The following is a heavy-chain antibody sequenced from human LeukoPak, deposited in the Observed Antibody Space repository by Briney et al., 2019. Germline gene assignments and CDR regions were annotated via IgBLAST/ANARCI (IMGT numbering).Heavy chain of an antibody. CDR2: ISWDGGST. J-gene: IGHJ4*02. Sequence: GGSLRLSCAASGFTFDDYAMHWVRQAPGKGLEWVSLISWDGGSTYYADSVKGRFTISRDNSKNSLYLQMNSLRAEDTALYYCAKDIDSSGYYTRGVDYWGQGTLVTVSS. D-gene: IGHD3-22*01. CDR3: AKDIDSSGYYTRGVDY. CDR1: GFTFDDYA. V-gene: IGHV3-43D*03.